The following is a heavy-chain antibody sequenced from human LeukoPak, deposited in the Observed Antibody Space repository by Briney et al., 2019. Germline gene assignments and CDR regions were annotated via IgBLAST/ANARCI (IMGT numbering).Heavy chain of an antibody. J-gene: IGHJ5*02. CDR3: ARDRGYCSSTSCYARNWFDP. D-gene: IGHD2-2*01. CDR1: GYTFTSYY. CDR2: INPNSGGT. Sequence: ASVKVSCKASGYTFTSYYMHWVRQAPGQGLEWMGWINPNSGGTNYAQKFQGRVTMTRDTSISTAYMELSRLRSDDTAVYYCARDRGYCSSTSCYARNWFDPWGQGTLVTVSS. V-gene: IGHV1-2*02.